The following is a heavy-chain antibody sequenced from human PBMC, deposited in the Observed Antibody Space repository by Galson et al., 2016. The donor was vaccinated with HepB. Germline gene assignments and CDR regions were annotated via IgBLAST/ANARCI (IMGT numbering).Heavy chain of an antibody. Sequence: SLRLSCAASGITFSNYWMSWIRQAPGKGLVWVSRINTDGSITNYADSVKGRFTISRDNAKNTLYLQMNSLRTEDTAVHYCARALGRSSGWSPKGYWGQGTLVAVSS. J-gene: IGHJ4*02. CDR1: GITFSNYW. D-gene: IGHD6-19*01. V-gene: IGHV3-74*01. CDR2: INTDGSIT. CDR3: ARALGRSSGWSPKGY.